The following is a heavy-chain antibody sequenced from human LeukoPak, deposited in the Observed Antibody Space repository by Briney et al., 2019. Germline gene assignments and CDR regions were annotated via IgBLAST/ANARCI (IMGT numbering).Heavy chain of an antibody. CDR3: AKDRRYGSGSYDGYFDY. V-gene: IGHV3-30-3*01. CDR1: GFTFSSYA. Sequence: GGSLRLSCAASGFTFSSYAMHWVRQAPGKGLEWVAVISYDGSNKYYADSVKGRFTNSRDNSKNTLYLQMNSLRAEDTAVYYCAKDRRYGSGSYDGYFDYWGQGTLVTVSS. CDR2: ISYDGSNK. D-gene: IGHD3-10*01. J-gene: IGHJ4*02.